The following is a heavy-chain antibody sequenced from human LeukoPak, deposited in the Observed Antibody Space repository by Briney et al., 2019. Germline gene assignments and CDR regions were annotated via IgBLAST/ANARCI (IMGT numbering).Heavy chain of an antibody. D-gene: IGHD3-3*01. Sequence: PSETLPLTCTVSGGSISSYYWSWIRQPPGKGLEWIGYIYYSGSTNYNPSLKSRVTISVDTSKNQFSLKLSSVTAADTAVYYCARATIFGVVSYYMDVWGKGTTVTVSS. CDR2: IYYSGST. V-gene: IGHV4-59*01. J-gene: IGHJ6*03. CDR3: ARATIFGVVSYYMDV. CDR1: GGSISSYY.